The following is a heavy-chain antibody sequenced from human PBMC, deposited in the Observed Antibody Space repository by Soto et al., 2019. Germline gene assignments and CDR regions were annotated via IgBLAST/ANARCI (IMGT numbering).Heavy chain of an antibody. CDR1: GFTFSSYW. CDR3: ARETGYSSGWRQDY. J-gene: IGHJ4*02. D-gene: IGHD6-19*01. V-gene: IGHV3-74*01. Sequence: EVQLVECGGGLDQPGGSLRLSCAASGFTFSSYWMHWVRQAPGKGLVWVSRINSDGSSISYADSVKGRFTISRDNAKNTLYLQMNSLRVEDTAVYYCARETGYSSGWRQDYWGQGTLVAVSS. CDR2: INSDGSSI.